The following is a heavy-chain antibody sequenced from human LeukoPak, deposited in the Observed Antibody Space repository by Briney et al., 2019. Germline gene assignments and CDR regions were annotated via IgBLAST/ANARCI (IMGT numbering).Heavy chain of an antibody. CDR1: GGSISSSSYY. Sequence: SETLSLTCTVSGGSISSSSYYWGWIRQPPGKGLEWIGSIYYSGSTYYNLSLKSRVTISVDTSKNQFSLKLSSVTAADTAVYYCARHHIWWYYYGSGSYRWFDPWGQGTLVTVSS. CDR3: ARHHIWWYYYGSGSYRWFDP. D-gene: IGHD3-10*01. J-gene: IGHJ5*02. CDR2: IYYSGST. V-gene: IGHV4-39*01.